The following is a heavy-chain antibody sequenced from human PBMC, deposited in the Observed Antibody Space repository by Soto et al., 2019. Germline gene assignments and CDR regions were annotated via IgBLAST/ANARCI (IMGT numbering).Heavy chain of an antibody. Sequence: QLQLQESGPGLVKPSETLSLTCTGSAGSISSIRYYWGWIRQPPGKGLEWIGSIYYSGSTYYNPSLKSRVPIYGDTLKNHLARSLGSVTAADTAVYYCARVSIPDIQTQHTWGSLDPWGQGTLVSVSS. D-gene: IGHD3-16*01. CDR3: ARVSIPDIQTQHTWGSLDP. CDR2: IYYSGST. J-gene: IGHJ5*02. CDR1: AGSISSIRYY. V-gene: IGHV4-39*02.